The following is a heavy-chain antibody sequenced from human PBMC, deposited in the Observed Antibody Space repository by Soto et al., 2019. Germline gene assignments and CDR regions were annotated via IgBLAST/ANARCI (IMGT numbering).Heavy chain of an antibody. J-gene: IGHJ3*02. Sequence: ASVKVSCKASGYTFTSYGISWVRQAPGQGLEWMGWISAYNGNTNYAQKLQGRVTMTTDTSTSTAYMELRSLRSDDTAVYYCARGVTESGYYIGAYDIWGQGTMVTVSS. CDR3: ARGVTESGYYIGAYDI. CDR2: ISAYNGNT. CDR1: GYTFTSYG. V-gene: IGHV1-18*01. D-gene: IGHD3-3*01.